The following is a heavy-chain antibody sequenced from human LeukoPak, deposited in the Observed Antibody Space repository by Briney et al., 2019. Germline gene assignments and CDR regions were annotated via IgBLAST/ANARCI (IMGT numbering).Heavy chain of an antibody. CDR1: GFTFSRHW. D-gene: IGHD2-2*01. CDR3: ARDRYASY. V-gene: IGHV3-7*01. CDR2: IKHDGAEK. J-gene: IGHJ4*02. Sequence: LTGGSLRLSCAASGFTFSRHWMTWARQAPGKGLEWVANIKHDGAEKHYVDSVKGRFSTSRDNAKNSLSLQMNSLRAEDTAVYYCARDRYASYWGQGTLVTVSS.